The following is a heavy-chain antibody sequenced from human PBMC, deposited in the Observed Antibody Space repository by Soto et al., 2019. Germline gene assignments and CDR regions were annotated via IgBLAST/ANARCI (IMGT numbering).Heavy chain of an antibody. CDR2: IGPESGAT. CDR3: GRGRSGQIVVFY. V-gene: IGHV1-2*02. Sequence: ASVKVSCKASGYTFTGHYIHWVRQAPEQGPEWMGEIGPESGATRYAQRFQGRVTMTRDMSITTVYMELNNLSPDDTAVYYCGRGRSGQIVVFYWGQGNPVTVSS. D-gene: IGHD3-22*01. CDR1: GYTFTGHY. J-gene: IGHJ4*02.